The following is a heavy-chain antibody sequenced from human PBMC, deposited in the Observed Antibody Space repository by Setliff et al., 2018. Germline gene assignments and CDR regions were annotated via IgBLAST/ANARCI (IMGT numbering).Heavy chain of an antibody. CDR1: DDSISSRHYY. Sequence: SETLSLTCTVSDDSISSRHYYWSWIRQPAGKGLEWLGQIYTSWSTNYNPSLKGRATLSIDASKRQFSLKLTSVTAADTAVYYCARASVVHAIAVGYWGQGALVTVSS. J-gene: IGHJ4*02. V-gene: IGHV4-61*09. CDR2: IYTSWST. CDR3: ARASVVHAIAVGY. D-gene: IGHD2-15*01.